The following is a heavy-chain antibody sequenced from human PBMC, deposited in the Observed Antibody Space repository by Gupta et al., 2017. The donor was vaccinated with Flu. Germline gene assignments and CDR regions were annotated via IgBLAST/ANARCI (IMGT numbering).Heavy chain of an antibody. V-gene: IGHV4-39*01. D-gene: IGHD6-19*01. J-gene: IGHJ5*02. CDR2: LYGDGST. CDR3: TTITPDRSGWRVFDH. Sequence: GNLYGDGSTHYNQSLRSRATISVDTSRNQFSLKLSSVTATDTAVYYCTTITPDRSGWRVFDHWGQGTLVTVSS.